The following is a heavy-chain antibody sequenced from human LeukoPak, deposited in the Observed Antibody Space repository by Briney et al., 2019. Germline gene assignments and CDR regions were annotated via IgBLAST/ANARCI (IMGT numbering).Heavy chain of an antibody. CDR2: INHSGST. CDR3: ARGGMTIFGVVIGRAFDY. Sequence: SETLSLTCAVYGGSFGGYYWSWIRQPPGKGLEWIGEINHSGSTNYNPSLKSRVTISVDTSKNQFSLKLSSVTAADTAVYYCARGGMTIFGVVIGRAFDYWGQGTLVTVSS. J-gene: IGHJ4*02. V-gene: IGHV4-34*01. D-gene: IGHD3-3*01. CDR1: GGSFGGYY.